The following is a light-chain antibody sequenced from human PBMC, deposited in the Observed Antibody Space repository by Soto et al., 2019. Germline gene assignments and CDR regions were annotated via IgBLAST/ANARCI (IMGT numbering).Light chain of an antibody. V-gene: IGLV2-14*01. CDR2: DVS. J-gene: IGLJ3*02. CDR3: RSYTSSSTRV. CDR1: SSDVGGYNY. Sequence: QSALTQPASVSGSPGQSITISCTGTSSDVGGYNYVSWYQQHPGKAPKLMIYDVSNRPSGVSNRFSGSKSGNTASLTISGLQAEDEADYYCRSYTSSSTRVFGGGNKLTVL.